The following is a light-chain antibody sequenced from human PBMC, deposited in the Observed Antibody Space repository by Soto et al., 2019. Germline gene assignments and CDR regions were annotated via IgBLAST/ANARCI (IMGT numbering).Light chain of an antibody. CDR2: GAS. J-gene: IGKJ4*01. CDR3: QQYTTWTPLT. CDR1: QTISAN. Sequence: EILMTQYPATLSVSPGERATLSCRASQTISANLGWYQQRPGQAPRLLIYGASTRATGIPARFSGSGSGTEFTLTISSLHYADFAVYYCQQYTTWTPLTFGGGSKVDI. V-gene: IGKV3-15*01.